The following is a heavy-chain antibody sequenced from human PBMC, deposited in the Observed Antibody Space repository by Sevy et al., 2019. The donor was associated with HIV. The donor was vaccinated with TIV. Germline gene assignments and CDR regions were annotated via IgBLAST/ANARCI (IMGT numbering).Heavy chain of an antibody. D-gene: IGHD2-8*01. Sequence: ASVKVSCKASGGTFSSYAISWVRQAPGQGLEWMGGIIPIFGTANYAQKFQGRVTITADESTSTAYMELSSLRSEDMAVYYCASNGGAYYYYGMDVWGQGTTVTVSS. CDR1: GGTFSSYA. J-gene: IGHJ6*02. CDR2: IIPIFGTA. V-gene: IGHV1-69*13. CDR3: ASNGGAYYYYGMDV.